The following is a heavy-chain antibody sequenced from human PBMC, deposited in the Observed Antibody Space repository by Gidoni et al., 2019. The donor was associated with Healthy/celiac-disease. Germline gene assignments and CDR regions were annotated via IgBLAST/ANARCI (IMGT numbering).Heavy chain of an antibody. V-gene: IGHV3-7*01. Sequence: EVPLVASGGGLVQPGGSLRLSCAASGFTFSRYWMTWVRQDPGKGLEGVDNIKQDGSEKYYVDSGKGRFTIARDNAKNSLYLQRNSLRAEDTAVYYCARRYSECSGGSCYLAYYFDYWGQGTLVTVSS. CDR1: GFTFSRYW. CDR2: IKQDGSEK. D-gene: IGHD2-15*01. CDR3: ARRYSECSGGSCYLAYYFDY. J-gene: IGHJ4*02.